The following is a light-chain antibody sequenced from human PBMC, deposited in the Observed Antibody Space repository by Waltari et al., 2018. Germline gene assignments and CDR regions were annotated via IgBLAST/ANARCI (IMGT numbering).Light chain of an antibody. V-gene: IGKV1-27*01. J-gene: IGKJ5*01. CDR2: AAS. CDR3: QKYNSALQN. Sequence: DIQMTQSPSSLSASVGDRVTITCRASQGISNYLAWYQQKPGKVPKLLIYAASTLQSGVPSRFSGSGSETDFTLTISSLQPEDVATYYCQKYNSALQNFGQGTRLEIK. CDR1: QGISNY.